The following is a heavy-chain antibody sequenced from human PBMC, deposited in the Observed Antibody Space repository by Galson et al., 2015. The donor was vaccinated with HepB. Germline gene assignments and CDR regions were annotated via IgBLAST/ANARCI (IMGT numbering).Heavy chain of an antibody. J-gene: IGHJ4*02. V-gene: IGHV1-69*06. CDR2: IIPIFGTA. CDR3: ARDRYNWNDGGWYFDY. Sequence: SVKVSCKASGGTFSSYAISWVRQAPGQGLEWMGGIIPIFGTANYAQKFQGRVTITADKSTSTAYMELSSLRSEDTAVYYCARDRYNWNDGGWYFDYWGQGTLVTVSS. D-gene: IGHD1-1*01. CDR1: GGTFSSYA.